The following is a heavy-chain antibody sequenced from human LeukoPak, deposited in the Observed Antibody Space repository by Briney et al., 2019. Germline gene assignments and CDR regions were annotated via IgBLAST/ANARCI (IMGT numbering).Heavy chain of an antibody. CDR3: ARGSGSYGEDAFDI. Sequence: ASVKVSCKASGYTFTSYDINWVRQATGQGLEWMGWMNPNSGNTGYAQKFQGRVTITRNTSISTAYMELSSLRSEDTAVYYCARGSGSYGEDAFDIWGQGTMVTVSS. J-gene: IGHJ3*02. V-gene: IGHV1-8*03. CDR1: GYTFTSYD. CDR2: MNPNSGNT. D-gene: IGHD1-26*01.